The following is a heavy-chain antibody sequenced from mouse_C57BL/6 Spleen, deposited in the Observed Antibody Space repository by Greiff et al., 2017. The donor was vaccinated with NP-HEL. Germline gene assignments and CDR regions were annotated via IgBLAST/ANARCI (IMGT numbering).Heavy chain of an antibody. Sequence: QVQLQQPGAELVKPGASVKLSCKASGYTFTSYWMQWVKQRPGQGLEWIGEIDPSDSYTNYNKKFKGKATLTVDTSSTTAYMQLSRLTSEDSAVYYCARHYSNTWGAMDYWGQGTSVTVSA. J-gene: IGHJ4*01. CDR2: IDPSDSYT. CDR3: ARHYSNTWGAMDY. D-gene: IGHD2-5*01. CDR1: GYTFTSYW. V-gene: IGHV1-50*01.